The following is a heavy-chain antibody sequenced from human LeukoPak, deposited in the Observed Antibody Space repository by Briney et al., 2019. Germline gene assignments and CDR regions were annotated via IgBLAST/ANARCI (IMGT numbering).Heavy chain of an antibody. CDR3: AKEEYSTRYYYYGMDV. V-gene: IGHV3-23*01. D-gene: IGHD2-2*01. CDR1: GFTFSSYA. Sequence: GGSLRLSCAASGFTFSSYAMSWVRQAPGKGLEWVSAISGGGDSAFYADSVKGRFTISRDNSKNTLYLQMSSLRAEDTAIYYCAKEEYSTRYYYYGMDVWGQGTTVTVSS. J-gene: IGHJ6*02. CDR2: ISGGGDSA.